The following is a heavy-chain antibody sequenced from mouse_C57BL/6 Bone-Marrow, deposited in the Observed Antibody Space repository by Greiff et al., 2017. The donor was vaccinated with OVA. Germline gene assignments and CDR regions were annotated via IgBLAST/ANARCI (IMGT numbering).Heavy chain of an antibody. V-gene: IGHV2-2*01. CDR3: ARPPLYYGSSYDAMDY. CDR2: IWSGGST. J-gene: IGHJ4*01. CDR1: GFSLTSYG. Sequence: VQLQESGPGLVQPSQSLSITCTVSGFSLTSYGVHWVRQSPGKGLEWLGVIWSGGSTDYNAAFISRLSISKDNSKSQVFFKMNSLQADDTAIYYCARPPLYYGSSYDAMDYWGQGTSVTVSS. D-gene: IGHD1-1*01.